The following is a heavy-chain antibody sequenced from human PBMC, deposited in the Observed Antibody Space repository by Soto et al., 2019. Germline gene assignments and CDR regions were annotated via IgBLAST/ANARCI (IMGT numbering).Heavy chain of an antibody. Sequence: ASVKVSCKASGYTFTDYGISWVRQAPGQGLEWMGWISGYNGNTKYAQKFQGRVTMTTDTPTNTAYMELRSLRSDDTVGYYCARDREYYDDSSAKYNYHYGWDVCGGGTTGT. J-gene: IGHJ6*02. V-gene: IGHV1-18*04. CDR3: ARDREYYDDSSAKYNYHYGWDV. CDR2: ISGYNGNT. D-gene: IGHD3-22*01. CDR1: GYTFTDYG.